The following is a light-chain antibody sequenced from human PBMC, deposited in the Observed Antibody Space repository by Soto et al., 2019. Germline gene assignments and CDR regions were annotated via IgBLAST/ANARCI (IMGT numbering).Light chain of an antibody. CDR1: QSVGNN. CDR2: GAS. Sequence: EIVMTQSPATLSVSPGERATLSCRASQSVGNNLAWYQQKPGQAPRLLIYGASTRATGIPARFSGSGSGTEFTLTISSLQSEDFAVYCCQQYNNWHFTFGPGTKVDIK. V-gene: IGKV3-15*01. CDR3: QQYNNWHFT. J-gene: IGKJ3*01.